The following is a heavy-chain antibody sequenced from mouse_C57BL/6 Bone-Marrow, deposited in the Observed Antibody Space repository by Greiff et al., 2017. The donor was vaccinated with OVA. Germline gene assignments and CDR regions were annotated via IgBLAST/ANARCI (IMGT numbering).Heavy chain of an antibody. CDR1: GYTFTDYN. CDR2: INPNNGGT. J-gene: IGHJ1*03. D-gene: IGHD1-1*01. V-gene: IGHV1-22*01. CDR3: ARTPLYYYGSSYFWYFDV. Sequence: EVQLQESGPELVKPGASVQMSCKASGYTFTDYNMHWVKQSHGKSLEWIGYINPNNGGTSYNQKFKGKATLTVNKSSSTAYMELRSLTSEDSAVYYCARTPLYYYGSSYFWYFDVWGTGTTVTVSS.